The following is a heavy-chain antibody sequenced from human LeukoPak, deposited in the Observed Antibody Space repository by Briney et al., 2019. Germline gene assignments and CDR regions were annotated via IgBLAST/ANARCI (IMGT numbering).Heavy chain of an antibody. D-gene: IGHD6-19*01. CDR3: ARASLIWESSGWPTYFDY. CDR2: IKQDGSEK. J-gene: IGHJ4*02. Sequence: GGSLRLSCAASGFTFSSYWMSWVRQAPGKGLEWVANIKQDGSEKYYVDSVKGRFTISRDNAKNSLYLQMNSLRAEDTAVYYCARASLIWESSGWPTYFDYWGQGTLVTVSS. CDR1: GFTFSSYW. V-gene: IGHV3-7*03.